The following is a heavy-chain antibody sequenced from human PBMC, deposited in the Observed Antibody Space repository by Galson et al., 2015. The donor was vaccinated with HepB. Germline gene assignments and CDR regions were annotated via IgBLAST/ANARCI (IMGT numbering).Heavy chain of an antibody. Sequence: SLRLSCADSGFTVSSNYMSWVRQAPGKGLEWVSVMYSGGSTYYADSVKGRFTISRNNSKNTLYLQMNSLRAEDTAVYYCARDDGEGTMVRGAPNYFDYWGQGTLVTVSS. CDR3: ARDDGEGTMVRGAPNYFDY. CDR1: GFTVSSNY. V-gene: IGHV3-66*01. CDR2: MYSGGST. D-gene: IGHD3-10*01. J-gene: IGHJ4*02.